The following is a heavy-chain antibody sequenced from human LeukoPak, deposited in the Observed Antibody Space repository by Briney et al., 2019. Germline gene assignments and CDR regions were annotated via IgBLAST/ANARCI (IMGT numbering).Heavy chain of an antibody. J-gene: IGHJ4*02. Sequence: ASVKVSCKASGYTFTSYDINWVRQATGQGLEWIGWMNPNSGNTGYAQKFQGRVTMTRNTSISTAYMELSSLRSEDTAVYYCARAGGYSYGTLFDYWGQGTLVTVSS. CDR1: GYTFTSYD. D-gene: IGHD5-18*01. CDR3: ARAGGYSYGTLFDY. CDR2: MNPNSGNT. V-gene: IGHV1-8*01.